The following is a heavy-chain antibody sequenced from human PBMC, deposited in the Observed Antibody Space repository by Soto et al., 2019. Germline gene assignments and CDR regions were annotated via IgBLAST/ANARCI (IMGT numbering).Heavy chain of an antibody. CDR2: MSYSGST. D-gene: IGHD5-12*01. V-gene: IGHV4-59*01. Sequence: QVQLQEPGPGLVKPSETLALTWTVSGCSINSYYCSWIRQPPGKGLGWIGNMSYSGSTNYNPSLKSRVTISVDTSKKLFSLKLNSVTAADTAVYCWARDRGGYEYSYGMDVWSQGTTVTVSS. CDR1: GCSINSYY. J-gene: IGHJ6*02. CDR3: ARDRGGYEYSYGMDV.